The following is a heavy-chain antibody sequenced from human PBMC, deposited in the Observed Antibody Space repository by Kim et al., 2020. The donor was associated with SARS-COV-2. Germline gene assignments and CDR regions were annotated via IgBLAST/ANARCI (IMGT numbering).Heavy chain of an antibody. Sequence: GGSLRLSCAASGFTFSSYSMNWVRQAPGKGLEWVSSISSSSSYIYYADSVKGRFTISRDNAKNSLYLQMNSLRAEDTAVYYCARDMAIEDIVVVPPTGMDVWGQGTTVTV. CDR1: GFTFSSYS. CDR3: ARDMAIEDIVVVPPTGMDV. CDR2: ISSSSSYI. J-gene: IGHJ6*02. V-gene: IGHV3-21*01. D-gene: IGHD2-2*01.